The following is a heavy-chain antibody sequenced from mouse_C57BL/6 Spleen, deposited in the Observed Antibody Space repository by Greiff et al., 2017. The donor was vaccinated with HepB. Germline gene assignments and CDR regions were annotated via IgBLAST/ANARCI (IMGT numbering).Heavy chain of an antibody. Sequence: SETHYNQKFKDKATLTVDKSSSTAYMQLSSLTSEDSAVYYCARNYDNAMDYWGQGTSVTVSS. J-gene: IGHJ4*01. D-gene: IGHD2-4*01. CDR3: ARNYDNAMDY. CDR2: SET. V-gene: IGHV1-52*01.